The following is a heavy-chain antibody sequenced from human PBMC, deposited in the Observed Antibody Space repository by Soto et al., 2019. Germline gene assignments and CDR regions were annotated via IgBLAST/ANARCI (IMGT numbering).Heavy chain of an antibody. CDR3: AKDGASYYDFWSGYYAPYYYYYGMDV. D-gene: IGHD3-3*01. V-gene: IGHV3-30*18. Sequence: PGGSLRLSCAASGFTFSSYGMHWVRQAPGKGLEWVAVISYDGSNKYYADSVKGRFTISRDNSKNTLYLQMNSLRAEDTAVYYCAKDGASYYDFWSGYYAPYYYYYGMDVWGQGTTVT. CDR2: ISYDGSNK. CDR1: GFTFSSYG. J-gene: IGHJ6*02.